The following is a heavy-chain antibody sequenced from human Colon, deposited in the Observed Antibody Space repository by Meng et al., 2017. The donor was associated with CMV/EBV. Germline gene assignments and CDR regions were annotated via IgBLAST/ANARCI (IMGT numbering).Heavy chain of an antibody. CDR3: ARMALHWYFDL. CDR1: GDSISGRSYY. D-gene: IGHD5-24*01. CDR2: IYYTGND. V-gene: IGHV4-39*07. J-gene: IGHJ2*01. Sequence: QVQLQEPGPGLGKPSETLSLTCTVSGDSISGRSYYWGWIRQPPGKGLEWIASIYYTGNDYHNPSLKSRVTISIDTSNNQFSLRLTSVTAADTAVYYCARMALHWYFDLWGRGTLVTVSS.